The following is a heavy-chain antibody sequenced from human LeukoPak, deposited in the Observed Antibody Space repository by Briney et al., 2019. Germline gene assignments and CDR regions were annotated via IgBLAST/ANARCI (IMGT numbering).Heavy chain of an antibody. D-gene: IGHD3-10*01. CDR2: ISENRYTT. CDR3: ARDIVIGSVSCLD. Sequence: GGSLRLSCAASGFTFSSHWMHWVRQAPGKGLVWVSRISENRYTTNYADSVKGRFTISRDNAKNTVYLQMNSLRVEDTAVYYCARDIVIGSVSCLDWGQGTLVTVSS. J-gene: IGHJ4*02. CDR1: GFTFSSHW. V-gene: IGHV3-74*01.